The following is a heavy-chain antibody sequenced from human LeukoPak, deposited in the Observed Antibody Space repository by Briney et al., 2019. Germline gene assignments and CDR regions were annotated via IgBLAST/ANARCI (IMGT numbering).Heavy chain of an antibody. CDR3: TAQGGSGDLRY. D-gene: IGHD4-17*01. CDR1: GGSFSGYY. V-gene: IGHV3-15*01. J-gene: IGHJ4*02. Sequence: KPSETLSLTCAVYGGSFSGYYWSWVRQPPGKGLEWVGRIKRIIDGGTTDYAAPVKGRFTVSRDDSINTLYLQMSSLKTEDTAVYYCTAQGGSGDLRYWGQGTLVTVSS. CDR2: IKRIIDGGTT.